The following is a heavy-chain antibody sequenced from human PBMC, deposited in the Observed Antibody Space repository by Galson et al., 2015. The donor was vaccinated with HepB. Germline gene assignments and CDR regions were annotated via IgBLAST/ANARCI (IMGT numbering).Heavy chain of an antibody. CDR1: GFTFSAYW. J-gene: IGHJ4*02. D-gene: IGHD1-26*01. Sequence: SLRLSCAVSGFTFSAYWMSWVRQAPGKGLEWVANIRQDGSEKYYVESVKGRFTISRDNAKNSLYLQMNSLRVEDTAAYYCARRSGSYFDVTHGRFDHWGQGTLVTVSS. CDR2: IRQDGSEK. CDR3: ARRSGSYFDVTHGRFDH. V-gene: IGHV3-7*01.